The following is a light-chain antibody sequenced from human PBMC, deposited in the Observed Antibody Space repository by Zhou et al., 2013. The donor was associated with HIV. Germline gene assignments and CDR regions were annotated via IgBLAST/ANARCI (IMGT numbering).Light chain of an antibody. J-gene: IGKJ5*01. CDR2: GAS. CDR1: HTISANY. Sequence: PGERATLSCRASHTISANYLAWYQQKPGQAPRLLVYGASTRATGIPDRFTGSGSGTDFTLTFTTLGPEDFAVYYCQQCGSPPITFGQGTRLEIK. V-gene: IGKV3-20*01. CDR3: QQCGSPPIT.